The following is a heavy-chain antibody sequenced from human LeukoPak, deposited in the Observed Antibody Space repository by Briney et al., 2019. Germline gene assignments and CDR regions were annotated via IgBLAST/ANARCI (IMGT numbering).Heavy chain of an antibody. CDR2: ISSSGSTI. Sequence: GGSLRLSCAASGFTFSSYEMNWVRQAPGKGLEWVSYISSSGSTIYYADSVKGRFTISRDNAKNSLYLQMNSLRAEDTAVYYCARYANGLNCTNGVCYKDAFDIWGQGTMVTVSS. V-gene: IGHV3-48*03. CDR1: GFTFSSYE. D-gene: IGHD2-8*01. J-gene: IGHJ3*02. CDR3: ARYANGLNCTNGVCYKDAFDI.